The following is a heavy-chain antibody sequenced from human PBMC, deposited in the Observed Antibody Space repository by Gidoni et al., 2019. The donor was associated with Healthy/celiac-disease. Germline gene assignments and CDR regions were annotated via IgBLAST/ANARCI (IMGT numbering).Heavy chain of an antibody. CDR1: GGSISSSSYY. D-gene: IGHD3-10*01. CDR3: AISLEGSGSYYGGYFDY. V-gene: IGHV4-39*07. J-gene: IGHJ4*02. Sequence: QLQLQESGPGLVKPSETLSLTCTVSGGSISSSSYYWGWIRQPPGKGLEWIGSIYYSGSTYYNPSLKSRVTISVDTSKNRFSLKLSSVTAADTAVYYCAISLEGSGSYYGGYFDYWGQGTLVTVSS. CDR2: IYYSGST.